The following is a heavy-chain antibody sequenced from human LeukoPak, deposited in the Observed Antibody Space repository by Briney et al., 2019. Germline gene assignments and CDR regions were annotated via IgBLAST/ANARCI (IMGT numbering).Heavy chain of an antibody. D-gene: IGHD3-22*01. CDR3: ARGVESFDSSGYYI. CDR2: ISGSGGST. V-gene: IGHV3-23*01. CDR1: GFTFSSYA. J-gene: IGHJ4*02. Sequence: GGSLRLSCAVSGFTFSSYAMSWVRQAPGKGLEWVSAISGSGGSTYYADSVKGRFTISRDNSKNTLYLQMNSLRAEDTAVYYCARGVESFDSSGYYIWGQGTLVTVSS.